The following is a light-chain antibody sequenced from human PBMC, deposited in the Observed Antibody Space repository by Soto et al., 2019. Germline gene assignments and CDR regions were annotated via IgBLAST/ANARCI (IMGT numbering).Light chain of an antibody. J-gene: IGKJ5*01. CDR1: QSISSH. CDR3: QQSYSTPIS. CDR2: TAS. V-gene: IGKV1-39*01. Sequence: DILMTQSPSSLSASLGDTVTITFRASQSISSHLNWYQQKPGKAPNLLMYTASNLQSGVPSRFSGSGSGTDFTLTISSLQPEDFATYYCQQSYSTPISFGQGTRLEIK.